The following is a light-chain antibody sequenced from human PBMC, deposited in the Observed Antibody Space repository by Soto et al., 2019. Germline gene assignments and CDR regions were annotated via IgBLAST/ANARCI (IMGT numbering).Light chain of an antibody. J-gene: IGLJ1*01. CDR2: EVS. CDR1: SSDVGNYKY. Sequence: QSVLTQPGSGAGFAGQSITISYTGTSSDVGNYKYISWYQQHPGKAPKLMIYEVSNRPSGVSNRFSGSKSGNTASLTISGLKAEDETDYYCFSYTSSGTYVFGTGPKVTVL. CDR3: FSYTSSGTYV. V-gene: IGLV2-14*01.